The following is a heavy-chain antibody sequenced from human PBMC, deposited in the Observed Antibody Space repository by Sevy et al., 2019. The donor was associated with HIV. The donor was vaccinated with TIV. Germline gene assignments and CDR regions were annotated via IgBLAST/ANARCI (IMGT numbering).Heavy chain of an antibody. CDR2: INPSGGST. CDR1: GYSFTSYE. J-gene: IGHJ4*02. CDR3: ARLRSCGGDCYYFDY. D-gene: IGHD2-21*02. V-gene: IGHV1-46*01. Sequence: ASVKVSCKASGYSFTSYEMEWVRQAPGQGIEWMGIINPSGGSTGYAQSFQGRVILTRDTSTDTVYMELNSLRSEDTAVYYCARLRSCGGDCYYFDYWGQGTLVTVSS.